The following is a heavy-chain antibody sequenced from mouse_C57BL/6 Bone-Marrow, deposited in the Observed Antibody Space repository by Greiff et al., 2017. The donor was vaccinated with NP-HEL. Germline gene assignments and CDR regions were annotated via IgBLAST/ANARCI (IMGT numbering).Heavy chain of an antibody. D-gene: IGHD2-2*01. J-gene: IGHJ4*01. CDR2: IRLKSDNYAT. CDR1: GFTFSNYW. CDR3: TGEVTTGYYAMDY. V-gene: IGHV6-3*01. Sequence: DVQLVESGGGLVQPGGSMKLSCVASGFTFSNYWMNWVRQSPEKGLEWVAQIRLKSDNYATHYAESVKGRFTISRDDSKSSVYLQMNNLRAEDTGIYYCTGEVTTGYYAMDYWGQGTSVTVSS.